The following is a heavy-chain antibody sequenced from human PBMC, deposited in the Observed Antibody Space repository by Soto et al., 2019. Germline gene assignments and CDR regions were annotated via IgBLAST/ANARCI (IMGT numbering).Heavy chain of an antibody. CDR2: IYYSGST. J-gene: IGHJ6*03. D-gene: IGHD6-6*01. CDR3: ASYSSFLNMVDHSQCYMVV. Sequence: SETLSLTCTVSGGSISSGGYYWSWIRHHPGKGLEWIGYIYYSGSTYYNPSLTSRVTRSVDTSKNQFSLKLSSVTAADTAVYYCASYSSFLNMVDHSQCYMVVWGKGTMVTGSS. V-gene: IGHV4-31*03. CDR1: GGSISSGGYY.